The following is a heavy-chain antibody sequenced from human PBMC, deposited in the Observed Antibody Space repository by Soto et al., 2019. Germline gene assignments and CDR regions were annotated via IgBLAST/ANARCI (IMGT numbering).Heavy chain of an antibody. J-gene: IGHJ6*03. CDR1: GYSITVYY. CDR3: ARGGITIFGVVIPGSDYYYMDV. CDR2: INPNSGGT. Sequence: ASVKVSWKASGYSITVYYMHWVRQAPRQGLEWMGWINPNSGGTNYAQKFQGWVTMTRDTSISTAYMELSRLRSDDTAVYYCARGGITIFGVVIPGSDYYYMDVWGKGTTVTVSS. D-gene: IGHD3-3*01. V-gene: IGHV1-2*04.